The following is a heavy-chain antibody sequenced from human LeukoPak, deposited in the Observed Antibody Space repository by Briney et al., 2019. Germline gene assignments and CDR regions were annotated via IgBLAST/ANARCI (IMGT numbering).Heavy chain of an antibody. CDR3: ARESSSWEGDY. Sequence: GGSLRLSCAASGFTFSSYWMHWVRQAPGKGLVWVSRINSDGSSTSYADSVKGRFTISRDNAKNTLYLQMNSLRAEDTAVYYCARESSSWEGDYWGQGTLVTVSS. CDR2: INSDGSST. D-gene: IGHD6-13*01. J-gene: IGHJ4*02. CDR1: GFTFSSYW. V-gene: IGHV3-74*01.